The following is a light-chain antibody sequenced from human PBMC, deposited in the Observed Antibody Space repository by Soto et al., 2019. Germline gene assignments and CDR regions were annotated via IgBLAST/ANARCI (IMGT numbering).Light chain of an antibody. J-gene: IGKJ4*01. CDR2: AAS. CDR1: QGIHNY. Sequence: AIRMTQSPSSFSASTGDRVTITCRASQGIHNYLAWYQQKPGKAPQLLIHAASTLQSEVPSRFSGSGSGTDFTLTVSSLQSEDFATYYCQQYYNYPLTFGGGTNVEIK. CDR3: QQYYNYPLT. V-gene: IGKV1-8*01.